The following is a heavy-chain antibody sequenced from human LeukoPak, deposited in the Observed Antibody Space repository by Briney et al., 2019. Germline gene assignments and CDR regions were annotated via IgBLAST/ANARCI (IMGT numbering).Heavy chain of an antibody. CDR2: ISGSGGST. V-gene: IGHV3-23*01. CDR3: ARSPHYMDV. J-gene: IGHJ6*03. CDR1: GFTFSSYA. Sequence: PGGSLRLSCAASGFTFSSYAMSWVRQAPGKGLEWVSAISGSGGSTYYADSVKGRFTISRDNAKNSLYLQMNSLRAEDTAVYYCARSPHYMDVWGKGTTVTVSS.